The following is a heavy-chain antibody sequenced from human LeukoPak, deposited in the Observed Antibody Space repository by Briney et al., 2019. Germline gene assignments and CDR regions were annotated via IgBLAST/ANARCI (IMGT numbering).Heavy chain of an antibody. V-gene: IGHV4-59*12. D-gene: IGHD1-20*01. J-gene: IGHJ4*02. CDR3: VRLQAVTGNFDY. CDR2: IYYSGST. Sequence: PSETLSLTCTVSGGSISSYYWSWIRQPPGKGLEWNGYIYYSGSTNYNPSLKSRVTISVDSSRNQFSLKLSSVTAADTAVYYCVRLQAVTGNFDYWGQGALVTVSS. CDR1: GGSISSYY.